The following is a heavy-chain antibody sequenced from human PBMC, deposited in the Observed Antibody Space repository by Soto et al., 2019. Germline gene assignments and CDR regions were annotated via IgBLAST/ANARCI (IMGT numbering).Heavy chain of an antibody. Sequence: QVQLVQSGAEMKKPGSSVKVSCKASGGTFSSHAISWVRQAPGQGLEWMGGIIPFFKATNYAQKFQGRVTITADDSTGTAYMDLYSLRSEDTAVYYCARDVPLNYYDGTFSYYAMDVWGQGTTVTVSS. CDR1: GGTFSSHA. D-gene: IGHD3-16*01. V-gene: IGHV1-69*01. J-gene: IGHJ6*02. CDR2: IIPFFKAT. CDR3: ARDVPLNYYDGTFSYYAMDV.